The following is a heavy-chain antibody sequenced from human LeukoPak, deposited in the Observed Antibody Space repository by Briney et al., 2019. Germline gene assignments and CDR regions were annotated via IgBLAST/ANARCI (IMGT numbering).Heavy chain of an antibody. Sequence: SETLSLTCTVSGGSISSGGYYWSWIRQPPGKGLEWIGYIYHSGSTYYNPSLKSRVTISVDRSKNQFSLKLSSVTAADTAVYYCARDHRVRGDYGMDVWGQGTTVTVSS. CDR3: ARDHRVRGDYGMDV. J-gene: IGHJ6*02. D-gene: IGHD3-10*01. V-gene: IGHV4-30-2*01. CDR1: GGSISSGGYY. CDR2: IYHSGST.